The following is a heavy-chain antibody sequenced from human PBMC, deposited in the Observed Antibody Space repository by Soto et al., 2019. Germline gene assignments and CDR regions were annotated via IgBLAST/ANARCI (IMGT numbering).Heavy chain of an antibody. V-gene: IGHV1-69*01. CDR1: GDMFRNSA. Sequence: QVQLVQSGAEVKRPGSSVKVSCKASGDMFRNSAFTWVRQAPGQGLAWMGVIIPLFRKTDVAQKFQGRVNLTADESTSSLYMEVSSLTSEDTAVYFCARARLSNGDPNIYFFYGLDVWSQGTTITVSS. D-gene: IGHD3-10*01. J-gene: IGHJ6*02. CDR2: IIPLFRKT. CDR3: ARARLSNGDPNIYFFYGLDV.